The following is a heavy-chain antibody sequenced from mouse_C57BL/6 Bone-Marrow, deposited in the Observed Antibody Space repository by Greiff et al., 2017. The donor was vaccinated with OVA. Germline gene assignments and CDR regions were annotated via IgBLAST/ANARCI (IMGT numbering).Heavy chain of an antibody. Sequence: QVQLQQPGAELVKPGASVKVSCKASGYTFTSYWMHWVKQRPGQGLEWIGRIHPSDSDTNYNQKFKGKATLTVDKSSSTAYMQLSSLTAEDSAVYYCAISLWLRRGYYAMDYWGQGTSVTVSS. D-gene: IGHD2-2*01. CDR1: GYTFTSYW. CDR3: AISLWLRRGYYAMDY. J-gene: IGHJ4*01. V-gene: IGHV1-74*01. CDR2: IHPSDSDT.